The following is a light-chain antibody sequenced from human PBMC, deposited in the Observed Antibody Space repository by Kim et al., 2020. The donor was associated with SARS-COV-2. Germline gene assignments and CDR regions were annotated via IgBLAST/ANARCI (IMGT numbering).Light chain of an antibody. Sequence: GSPGERVTLSCRASQSVRGSLAWYQQKPGQAPRLLFYGASSRATGIPSRFSGSASGTEFTLTIRSLQSEDFAVYYCQQYYNWPLTFGQGTKVDIK. CDR3: QQYYNWPLT. V-gene: IGKV3-15*01. CDR1: QSVRGS. CDR2: GAS. J-gene: IGKJ1*01.